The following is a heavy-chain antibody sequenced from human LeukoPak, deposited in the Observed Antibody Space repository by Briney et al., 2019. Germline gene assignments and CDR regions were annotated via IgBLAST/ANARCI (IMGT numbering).Heavy chain of an antibody. Sequence: GGSLRLSCAASGFTFSSYVMSWVRQAPGKGLEWVSAISGSGGSTYYADSVKGRFTIARDDSKSTVYLQMTSLRPEDAAIYYCAKDVRRQTPVVTARDAFEMWGQGTVVTVSS. CDR1: GFTFSSYV. CDR3: AKDVRRQTPVVTARDAFEM. D-gene: IGHD2-21*02. J-gene: IGHJ3*02. V-gene: IGHV3-23*01. CDR2: ISGSGGST.